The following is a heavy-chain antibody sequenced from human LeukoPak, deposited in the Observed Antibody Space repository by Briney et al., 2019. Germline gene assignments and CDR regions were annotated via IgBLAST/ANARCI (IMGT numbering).Heavy chain of an antibody. J-gene: IGHJ5*02. V-gene: IGHV1-69*04. Sequence: ASVKVSCKASGGTFSSYAISWVRQAPGQGLEGMGRIIPILGIANYAQKFQGRVTITADKSTRTAYMELSSLRSEDTAVYYCARDRIAAAGMDFWFDPWGQGTLVTVSS. CDR3: ARDRIAAAGMDFWFDP. CDR1: GGTFSSYA. D-gene: IGHD6-13*01. CDR2: IIPILGIA.